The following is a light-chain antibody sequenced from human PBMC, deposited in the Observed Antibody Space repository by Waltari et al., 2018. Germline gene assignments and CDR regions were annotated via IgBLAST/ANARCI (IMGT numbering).Light chain of an antibody. CDR2: LVS. J-gene: IGKJ1*01. Sequence: DIVMTQSPLSLSVTPGEPASISCRSSQSLLHGSGNTFLDWYLQKPGQSPQLLIYLVSNRASGVPDMFSGSGSGTDFTLKISRVEAEDVGVYFCMQARQTPWTFGQGTKVEIK. CDR3: MQARQTPWT. CDR1: QSLLHGSGNTF. V-gene: IGKV2-28*01.